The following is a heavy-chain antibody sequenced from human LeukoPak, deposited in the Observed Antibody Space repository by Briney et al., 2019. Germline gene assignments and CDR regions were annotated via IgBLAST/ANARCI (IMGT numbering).Heavy chain of an antibody. D-gene: IGHD2-2*01. J-gene: IGHJ6*03. CDR2: IYYSGST. V-gene: IGHV4-39*07. CDR1: GGSISSSSYY. CDR3: ARRGTRLWDIVVVPAAPRYYYYYMDV. Sequence: SETLSLTCTVSGGSISSSSYYWGWIRQPPGKGLEWIGSIYYSGSTYYNPSLKSRVTISVDTSKNQFSLKLSSVTAADTAVYYCARRGTRLWDIVVVPAAPRYYYYYMDVWGKGTTVTISS.